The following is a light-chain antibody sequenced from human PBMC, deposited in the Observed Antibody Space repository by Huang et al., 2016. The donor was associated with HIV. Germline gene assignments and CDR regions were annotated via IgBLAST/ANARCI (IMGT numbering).Light chain of an antibody. CDR1: QSLLYGSKHKNY. J-gene: IGKJ4*01. V-gene: IGKV4-1*01. CDR2: WAS. CDR3: QQYYSTLALT. Sequence: DIVMSQSPDSLAVSLGERATINCKSSQSLLYGSKHKNYLAWYQHRPGQPPKVLIFWASTRASGVPDRFSGSGSGTDFTLTISSLQPEDVAVYYCQQYYSTLALTFGGGTKVEVK.